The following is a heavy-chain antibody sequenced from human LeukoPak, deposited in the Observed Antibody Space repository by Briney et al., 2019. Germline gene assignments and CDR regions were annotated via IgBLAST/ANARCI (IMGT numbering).Heavy chain of an antibody. V-gene: IGHV3-11*01. CDR1: GFTSSDYY. Sequence: GGSLRLSCAASGFTSSDYYMSWIRQAPGKGLEWVSYISSSGSTIYYADSVKGRFTISRDNAKNSLYLQMNSLRAEDTAVYYCAREPGGYSSSWFSDDAFDIWGQGTMVTVSS. CDR2: ISSSGSTI. J-gene: IGHJ3*02. CDR3: AREPGGYSSSWFSDDAFDI. D-gene: IGHD6-13*01.